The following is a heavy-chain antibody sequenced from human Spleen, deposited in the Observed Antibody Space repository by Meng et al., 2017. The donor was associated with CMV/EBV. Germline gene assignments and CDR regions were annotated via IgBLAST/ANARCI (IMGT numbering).Heavy chain of an antibody. J-gene: IGHJ4*02. CDR1: GVTCSTNC. CDR3: ARDAASGFDY. V-gene: IGHV3-7*01. CDR2: IKEEGRNK. Sequence: AETGVTCSTNCVSRVRQDPGKGLGWGAKIKEEGRNKCYVYSVKGRFTISKDNAKNSVYLQMNSLRTEDTAVYYCARDAASGFDYWGQGALVTVSS. D-gene: IGHD2-15*01.